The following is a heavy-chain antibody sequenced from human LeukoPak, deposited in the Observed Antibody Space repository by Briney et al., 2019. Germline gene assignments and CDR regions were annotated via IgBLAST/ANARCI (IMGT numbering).Heavy chain of an antibody. CDR3: ARELSHRGAFDI. CDR1: GFTFSSYS. Sequence: PGGSLRLSCAASGFTFSSYSMNWVRQAPGKGLEWVSSISSSSSYIYYADSVKGRFTISRDNAKNSLYLQMNSLRAGDTAVYYCARELSHRGAFDIWGQGTMVTVSS. V-gene: IGHV3-21*01. CDR2: ISSSSSYI. J-gene: IGHJ3*02.